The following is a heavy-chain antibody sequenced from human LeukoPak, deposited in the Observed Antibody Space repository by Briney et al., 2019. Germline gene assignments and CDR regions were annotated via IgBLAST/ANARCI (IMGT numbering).Heavy chain of an antibody. D-gene: IGHD1-26*01. CDR1: GFTFSSYA. CDR2: ISYDGSYK. J-gene: IGHJ4*02. CDR3: AKDGSYSGSYLPDY. Sequence: GESLKISCVASGFTFSSYAMHWVCQTPGKGLEWVAVISYDGSYKEYAGSVKGRFTISRDNSENTLYLQMNSLRPDDTAVYYCAKDGSYSGSYLPDYWGQGTPVTVSS. V-gene: IGHV3-30*18.